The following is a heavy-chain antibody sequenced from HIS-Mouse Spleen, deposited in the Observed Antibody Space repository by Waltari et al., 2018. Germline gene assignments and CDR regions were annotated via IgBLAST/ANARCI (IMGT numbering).Heavy chain of an antibody. D-gene: IGHD3-10*01. V-gene: IGHV4-39*07. J-gene: IGHJ4*02. CDR3: ARAYYYGSGSYYKGYFDY. Sequence: QLQLQESGPGLVKPSETLSLTCTVSGGSISSSSYYGGWIRQPPGKGLEWIGSIYYSGSTYYNPSLKSRVTISVDTSKNQFSLKLSSVTAADTAVYYCARAYYYGSGSYYKGYFDYWGQGTLVTVSS. CDR1: GGSISSSSYY. CDR2: IYYSGST.